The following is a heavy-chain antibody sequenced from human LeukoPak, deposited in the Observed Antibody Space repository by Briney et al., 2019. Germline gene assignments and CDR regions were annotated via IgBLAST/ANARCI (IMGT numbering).Heavy chain of an antibody. V-gene: IGHV4-59*01. CDR1: GGSISSYY. J-gene: IGHJ6*02. CDR3: ARMGATGYSSSWYGNYYGMDV. Sequence: SETLSLTCTVSGGSISSYYWSWIRQPPGKGLEWIGYIYYSGSTNYNPSLKSRVTISVDTSKNQFSLKLSSVTAADTAVYYCARMGATGYSSSWYGNYYGMDVWGQGTMVTVSS. CDR2: IYYSGST. D-gene: IGHD6-13*01.